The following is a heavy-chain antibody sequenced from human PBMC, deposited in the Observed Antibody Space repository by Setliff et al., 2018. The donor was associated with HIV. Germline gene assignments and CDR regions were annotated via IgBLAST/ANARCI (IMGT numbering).Heavy chain of an antibody. CDR3: TKPTTVVTSYYFDS. V-gene: IGHV3-30*02. J-gene: IGHJ4*02. Sequence: GGSLRLSCAASGFSFSRYGMHWVRQAPGKGLEWVAVIWFDGSNKYYADSVKGRFTISRDNSKHMLYLQMNSLTTEDTAVYYCTKPTTVVTSYYFDSWGQGTQVTVSS. D-gene: IGHD4-17*01. CDR2: IWFDGSNK. CDR1: GFSFSRYG.